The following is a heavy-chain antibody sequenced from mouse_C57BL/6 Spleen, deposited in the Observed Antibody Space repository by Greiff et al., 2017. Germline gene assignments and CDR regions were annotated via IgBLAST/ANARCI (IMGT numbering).Heavy chain of an antibody. D-gene: IGHD2-4*01. V-gene: IGHV5-17*01. CDR3: ARGDYVWYFDV. J-gene: IGHJ1*03. CDR1: GFTFSDYG. Sequence: EVKLMESGGGLVKPGGSLKLSCAASGFTFSDYGMHWVRQAPEKGLEWVAYISSGSSTIYYADTVKGRFTISRDNAKNTLFLQMTSLRSEDTAMYYCARGDYVWYFDVWGTGTTVTVSS. CDR2: ISSGSSTI.